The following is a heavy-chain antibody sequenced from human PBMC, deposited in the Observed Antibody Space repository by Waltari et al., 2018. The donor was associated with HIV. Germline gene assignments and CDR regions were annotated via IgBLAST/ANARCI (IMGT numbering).Heavy chain of an antibody. D-gene: IGHD1-26*01. CDR3: ATNSGSYRQGWFDP. J-gene: IGHJ5*02. CDR1: GFSFSAYA. CDR2: VIYDGSNE. V-gene: IGHV3-30*01. Sequence: QVQLVESGGGVVPPGPSLTLSCAASGFSFSAYAMHWVSQPPGKGLEWVASVIYDGSNEDYADSVTGRFTVSRDNSKNTLYLQMDSLRPEDTAVYYCATNSGSYRQGWFDPWGQGTQVTVSS.